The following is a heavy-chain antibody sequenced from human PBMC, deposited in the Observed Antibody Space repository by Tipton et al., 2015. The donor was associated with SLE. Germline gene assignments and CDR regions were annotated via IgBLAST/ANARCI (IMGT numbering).Heavy chain of an antibody. CDR2: ISGSGGST. CDR3: AKDLSYSSGWWGDWFDP. Sequence: SLRLSCAASGFTFSSYAMSWVRQAPGKGLEWVSAISGSGGSTYYADSVKGRFTISRDNSKNTLYLQMNSLRAEDTAVYYCAKDLSYSSGWWGDWFDPWGQGTLVTVSS. CDR1: GFTFSSYA. V-gene: IGHV3-23*01. D-gene: IGHD6-19*01. J-gene: IGHJ5*02.